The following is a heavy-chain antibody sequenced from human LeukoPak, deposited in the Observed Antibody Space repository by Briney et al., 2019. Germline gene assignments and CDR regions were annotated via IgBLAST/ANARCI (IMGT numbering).Heavy chain of an antibody. D-gene: IGHD3-22*01. J-gene: IGHJ6*02. CDR1: GYTFTSYG. CDR3: AGIADSSGYLYYYYYYGMDV. Sequence: ASVKVSCKASGYTFTSYGISWVRQAPGQGLEWMGWISAYNGNTNYAQKLQGRVTMTTDTSTSTAYMELRSLRSDDTAVYYCAGIADSSGYLYYYYYYGMDVWGQGTTVTVSS. V-gene: IGHV1-18*01. CDR2: ISAYNGNT.